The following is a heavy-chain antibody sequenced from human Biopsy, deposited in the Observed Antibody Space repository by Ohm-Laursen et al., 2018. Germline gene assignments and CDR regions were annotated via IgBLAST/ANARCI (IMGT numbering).Heavy chain of an antibody. J-gene: IGHJ4*02. CDR2: IGWDGGSE. Sequence: RSLSLSCTASGFTFDDHVMHWDRQAPGKGLEWVSGIGWDGGSEGYADSVKGRFTISRDNAKNSLFLQMNSLTTEDTALYYCVRGYSSSWSGYLDHWGQGTLVTVSS. V-gene: IGHV3-9*01. CDR3: VRGYSSSWSGYLDH. CDR1: GFTFDDHV. D-gene: IGHD3-3*01.